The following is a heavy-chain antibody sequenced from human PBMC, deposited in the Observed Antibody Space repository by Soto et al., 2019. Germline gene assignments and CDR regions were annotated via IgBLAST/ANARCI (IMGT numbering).Heavy chain of an antibody. CDR3: ARVHSRSHGRFYYRSYMDV. V-gene: IGHV3-53*04. CDR1: GFIVSDNY. Sequence: EVKLVESGGGLVQPGGSLRLSCEASGFIVSDNYMIWVRQAPGKGLEWVSIIYSGGLTYYADSVKGRFTISRHKSESTLYLHMNPLRPEDTAVYYCARVHSRSHGRFYYRSYMDVWGKGTTVAVSS. CDR2: IYSGGLT. D-gene: IGHD3-22*01. J-gene: IGHJ6*03.